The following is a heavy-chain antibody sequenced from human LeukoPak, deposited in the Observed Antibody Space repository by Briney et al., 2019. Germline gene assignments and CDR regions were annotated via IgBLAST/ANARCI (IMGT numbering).Heavy chain of an antibody. Sequence: SETLSLTCIVPGGSISGYYWSWIRQPPGKGLEWIGFIYHSGSTNYNPSLKSRVTISVDTSKNQFSLKLSSVSAADTAVYYCAGYATTVTTKDYWGQGTLVTVSS. J-gene: IGHJ4*02. CDR3: AGYATTVTTKDY. CDR2: IYHSGST. CDR1: GGSISGYY. D-gene: IGHD4-17*01. V-gene: IGHV4-59*08.